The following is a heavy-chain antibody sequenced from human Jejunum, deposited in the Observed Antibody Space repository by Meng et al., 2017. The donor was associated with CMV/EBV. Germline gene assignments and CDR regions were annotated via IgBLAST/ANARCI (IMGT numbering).Heavy chain of an antibody. D-gene: IGHD2-2*02. J-gene: IGHJ4*02. CDR1: SAHY. Sequence: SAHYMDWVRQATGKGLEWVGRIRNKVKSYTTEYAASVKGRFTISRDDSKNSLYLQMNSLKTEDTAIYYCATLGYCSGARCYNSDYWGQGTWVTVSS. V-gene: IGHV3-72*01. CDR3: ATLGYCSGARCYNSDY. CDR2: IRNKVKSYTT.